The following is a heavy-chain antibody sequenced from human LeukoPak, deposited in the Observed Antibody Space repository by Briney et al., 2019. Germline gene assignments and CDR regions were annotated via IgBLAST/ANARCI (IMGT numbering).Heavy chain of an antibody. CDR2: INIDGSSI. D-gene: IGHD1-26*01. V-gene: IGHV3-74*01. Sequence: GGSLRLSCAASGFTFNKYWMHWVRQAPGKGLVWVSRINIDGSSISYADSVKGRFTISRDNAKNTVHLQMNGLRAEDTAVYYCARVSVAGAQTHDYWGQGTLVTVSS. J-gene: IGHJ4*02. CDR1: GFTFNKYW. CDR3: ARVSVAGAQTHDY.